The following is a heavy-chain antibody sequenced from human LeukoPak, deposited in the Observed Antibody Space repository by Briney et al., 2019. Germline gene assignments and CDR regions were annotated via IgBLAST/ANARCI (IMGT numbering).Heavy chain of an antibody. CDR3: ARADYSTSWFDY. CDR1: GYTFTSYG. J-gene: IGHJ4*02. CDR2: ISAYDGNT. V-gene: IGHV1-18*01. D-gene: IGHD6-13*01. Sequence: ASVRVSCKASGYTFTSYGISWARQAPGQGPQWMGWISAYDGNTNYAQKLQGRVTLTTDTSTSTAYMELRSLRSDDTAVYFCARADYSTSWFDYWGQGTLVTVSS.